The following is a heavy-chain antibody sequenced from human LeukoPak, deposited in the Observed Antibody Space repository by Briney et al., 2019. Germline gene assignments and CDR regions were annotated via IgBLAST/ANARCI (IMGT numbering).Heavy chain of an antibody. CDR3: ARYQNYYDSSGYYSTFDY. CDR1: GSSISSYY. D-gene: IGHD3-22*01. Sequence: TETLSLTCTVSGSSISSYYWSWIRQPPGKGLEWIGYIYTSGSTNYNPSLKSRVTISVDTSKNQFSLKLSSVTAADTAVYYCARYQNYYDSSGYYSTFDYWGQGTLVTVSS. CDR2: IYTSGST. J-gene: IGHJ4*02. V-gene: IGHV4-4*09.